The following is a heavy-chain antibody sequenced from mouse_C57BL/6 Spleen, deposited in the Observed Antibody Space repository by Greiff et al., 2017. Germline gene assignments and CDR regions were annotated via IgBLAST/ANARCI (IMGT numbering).Heavy chain of an antibody. Sequence: QVQLKESGAELVRPGTSVKVSCKASGYAFTNYLLEWVKQRPGQGLEWIGVINPGSGGTNYNEKFKGKATLTADTSSSTAYMQLSSLTSEDSAVYYCARCQGYFDYWGQGTTLTVSS. J-gene: IGHJ2*01. CDR2: INPGSGGT. D-gene: IGHD6-1*01. CDR1: GYAFTNYL. CDR3: ARCQGYFDY. V-gene: IGHV1-54*01.